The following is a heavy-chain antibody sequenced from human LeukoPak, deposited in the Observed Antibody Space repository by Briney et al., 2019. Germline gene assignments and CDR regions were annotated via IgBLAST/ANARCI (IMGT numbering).Heavy chain of an antibody. CDR3: ARPYYGSGGDYYYMDV. CDR2: INHSGST. Sequence: SETLSLTCAVYGGSFSGYYWSWIRQPPGKGLEWMGEINHSGSTNYNPSLKSRVTISVDTSKNQFSLKLSSVTAADTAVYYCARPYYGSGGDYYYMDVWGKGTTVTVSS. D-gene: IGHD3-10*01. V-gene: IGHV4-34*01. J-gene: IGHJ6*03. CDR1: GGSFSGYY.